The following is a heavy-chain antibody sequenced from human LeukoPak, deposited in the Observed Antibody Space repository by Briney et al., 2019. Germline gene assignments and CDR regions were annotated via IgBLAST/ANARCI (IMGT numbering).Heavy chain of an antibody. J-gene: IGHJ4*02. V-gene: IGHV4-39*01. CDR1: GGSISSSSYY. CDR3: ARQGVGATSSGFGY. CDR2: IYYSGST. D-gene: IGHD1-26*01. Sequence: PSETLSLTCTVSGGSISSSSYYWGWIRQPPGKGLEWIGSIYYSGSTYYNPSLKSRVTISVDTSKNQFSLKLSSVTAADTAVYYCARQGVGATSSGFGYWGQGTLVTVSS.